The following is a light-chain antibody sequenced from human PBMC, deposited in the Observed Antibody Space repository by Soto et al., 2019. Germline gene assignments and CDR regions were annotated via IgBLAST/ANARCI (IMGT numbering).Light chain of an antibody. CDR2: NNN. CDR1: SSNIGSHT. J-gene: IGLJ2*01. V-gene: IGLV1-44*01. Sequence: QSVLTQPPSASGSPGQRVTLSCSGGSSNIGSHTINWYQQLPGTAPNLLIYNNNQRPSGVPDRFSGSKSGTSASLAIGGLQSDDEADYYCAAWDDSLNGPVFGGGTKLTVL. CDR3: AAWDDSLNGPV.